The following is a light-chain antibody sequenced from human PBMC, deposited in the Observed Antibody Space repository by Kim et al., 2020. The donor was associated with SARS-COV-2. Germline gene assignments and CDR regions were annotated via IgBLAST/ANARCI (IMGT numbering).Light chain of an antibody. Sequence: QSALTQPASVSGSPGQSITISCTGTSSDVGGYNYVSWYQQHPGKAPKLMIYDVSKRPSGVSNRFSGSKSGNTASLTISGLQAEDEADDYCSSYTSSSTLFGGGTQLTVL. CDR1: SSDVGGYNY. V-gene: IGLV2-14*01. CDR3: SSYTSSSTL. CDR2: DVS. J-gene: IGLJ2*01.